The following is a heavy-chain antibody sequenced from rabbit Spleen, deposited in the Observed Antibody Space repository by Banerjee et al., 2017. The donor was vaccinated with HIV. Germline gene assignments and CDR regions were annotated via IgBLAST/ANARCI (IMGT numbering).Heavy chain of an antibody. D-gene: IGHD4-1*01. V-gene: IGHV1S47*01. CDR1: GVSLNDKD. Sequence: QEQLVESGGGLVKPEGSLTLTCKASGVSLNDKDVMCWVRQAPGKGPEWIACIYNGDGSTYYASWVNGRFIISRSTSLNTVDLKMTSLTAADTATYFCARDGVSYYSSGWGLTRLDLWGQGTLVTVS. CDR2: IYNGDGST. J-gene: IGHJ3*01. CDR3: ARDGVSYYSSGWGLTRLDL.